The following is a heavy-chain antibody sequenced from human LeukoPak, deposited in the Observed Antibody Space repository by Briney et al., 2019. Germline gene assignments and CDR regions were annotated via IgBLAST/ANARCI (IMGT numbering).Heavy chain of an antibody. J-gene: IGHJ3*02. CDR1: GFTFSSYS. CDR2: ISSSSSYI. D-gene: IGHD2-15*01. CDR3: ARGSVGESAFDI. V-gene: IGHV3-21*01. Sequence: GGSLRLSCAASGFTFSSYSMNWVRQAPGKGLEWVSSISSSSSYIYYADSVKGRFTISRDNAKNSVDLQMNSLRVEDTAVYYCARGSVGESAFDIWGQGTMVTVSS.